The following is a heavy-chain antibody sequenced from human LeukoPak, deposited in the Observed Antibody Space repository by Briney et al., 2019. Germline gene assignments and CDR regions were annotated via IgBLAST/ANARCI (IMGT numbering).Heavy chain of an antibody. CDR2: INTNTGNP. Sequence: ASVKVSCKASGYTFTSYAMNWVRQAPGQGLEWMGWINTNTGNPTYAQGFTGRFVFSLDTSVSTAYLQIDSLKADDTAVYYCARVGHWLEYDYWGQGTLVTVSS. J-gene: IGHJ4*02. D-gene: IGHD6-19*01. CDR3: ARVGHWLEYDY. CDR1: GYTFTSYA. V-gene: IGHV7-4-1*01.